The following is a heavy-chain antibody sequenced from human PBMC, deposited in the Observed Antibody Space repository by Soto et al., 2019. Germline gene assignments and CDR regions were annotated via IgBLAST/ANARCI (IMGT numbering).Heavy chain of an antibody. CDR2: INTGNGRT. V-gene: IGHV1-3*04. D-gene: IGHD3-10*01. Sequence: QVQLVQYEAEVKKPGASVKVSCKASGYIFSDYYMHWVRQAPGQRLEWMGRINTGNGRTKNSQKFRDRVTFTLDPSATTAFMELSGLTSDDTAVYYCARGSDYLLLDYWGRVTLVAVSS. CDR1: GYIFSDYY. J-gene: IGHJ4*02. CDR3: ARGSDYLLLDY.